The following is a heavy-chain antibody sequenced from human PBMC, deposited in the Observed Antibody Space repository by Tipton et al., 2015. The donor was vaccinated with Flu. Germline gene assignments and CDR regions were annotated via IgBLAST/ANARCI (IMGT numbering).Heavy chain of an antibody. CDR1: GDSIGSDYY. D-gene: IGHD4-11*01. Sequence: TLSLTCSVSGDSIGSDYYWGWIRQPPGKGLEWFGNIDRTGSTYYNPSLKSRLTISVDRSKNQFSLRLSSVTAADTAVYYCARRDCSNYVSEPKNWFDPWGQGTLVTVS. CDR3: ARRDCSNYVSEPKNWFDP. J-gene: IGHJ5*02. CDR2: IDRTGST. V-gene: IGHV4-38-2*01.